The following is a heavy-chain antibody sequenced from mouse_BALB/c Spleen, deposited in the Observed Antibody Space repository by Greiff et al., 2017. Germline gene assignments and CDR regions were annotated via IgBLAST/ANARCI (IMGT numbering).Heavy chain of an antibody. J-gene: IGHJ4*01. CDR3: ASHDSHYAMDY. CDR2: IWSGGST. Sequence: QVQLQQSGPGLVQPSQSLSITCTVSGFSLTSYGVHWVRQSPGKGLEWLGVIWSGGSTDYNAAFISRLSISKDNSKSQVFFKMNSLQANDTAIYYCASHDSHYAMDYWGQGTSVTVSS. V-gene: IGHV2-2*02. CDR1: GFSLTSYG. D-gene: IGHD2-4*01.